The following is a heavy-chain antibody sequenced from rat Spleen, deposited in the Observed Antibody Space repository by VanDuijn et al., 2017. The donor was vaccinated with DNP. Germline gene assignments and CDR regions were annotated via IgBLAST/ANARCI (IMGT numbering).Heavy chain of an antibody. CDR1: GFTFSDYN. V-gene: IGHV5-7*01. J-gene: IGHJ2*01. Sequence: EVQLVESGGGLVQPGRSLKLSCAASGFTFSDYNMAWVRQAPKKGLEWVGTISYDGGSTYYGDSVKGRFTISRDNAKSTLYLQMNSLRSEDMATYYCIRWNSGHFDYWGQGVMVTVSS. CDR3: IRWNSGHFDY. D-gene: IGHD4-3*01. CDR2: ISYDGGST.